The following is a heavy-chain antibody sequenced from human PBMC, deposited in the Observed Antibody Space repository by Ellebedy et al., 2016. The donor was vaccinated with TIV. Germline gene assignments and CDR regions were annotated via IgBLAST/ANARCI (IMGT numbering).Heavy chain of an antibody. J-gene: IGHJ4*02. CDR2: IKQDGSEK. V-gene: IGHV3-7*01. CDR1: GFTFSSYW. D-gene: IGHD5-18*01. CDR3: ARELRGYSYGYAVDY. Sequence: PGGSLRLSCAASGFTFSSYWMSWVRQAPGKGLEWVANIKQDGSEKYYVDSVKGRFTISRDNAKNSLYLQMNSLRAEDTAVYYCARELRGYSYGYAVDYWGQGTLVTVSS.